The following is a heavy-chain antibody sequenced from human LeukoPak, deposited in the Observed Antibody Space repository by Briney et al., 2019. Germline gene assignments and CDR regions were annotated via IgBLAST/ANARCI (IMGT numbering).Heavy chain of an antibody. V-gene: IGHV1-18*01. Sequence: ASVKVSCKASGYTFTSYGISWVRQAPGQGLEWMGWISAYNGNTNYAQKLQGRVTMTTDTSTSTAYMELRSLRSDDTAVYYCARHGFTIFGVVITPGYYYYMDVWGKGTTVTVSS. J-gene: IGHJ6*03. CDR3: ARHGFTIFGVVITPGYYYYMDV. CDR2: ISAYNGNT. D-gene: IGHD3-3*01. CDR1: GYTFTSYG.